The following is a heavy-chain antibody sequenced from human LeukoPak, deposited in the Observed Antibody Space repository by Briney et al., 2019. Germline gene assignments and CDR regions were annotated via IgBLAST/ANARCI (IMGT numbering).Heavy chain of an antibody. J-gene: IGHJ4*02. CDR1: GFTFSSYA. CDR3: ARDHRAVAGPSDY. V-gene: IGHV3-30-3*01. CDR2: ISYDGSNK. Sequence: PGGSLRFSCAASGFTFSSYAMSWVRQAPGKGLEWVAVISYDGSNKYYADSVKGRFTISRDNSKNTLYLQMNSLRAEDTAVYYCARDHRAVAGPSDYWGQGTLVTVSS. D-gene: IGHD6-19*01.